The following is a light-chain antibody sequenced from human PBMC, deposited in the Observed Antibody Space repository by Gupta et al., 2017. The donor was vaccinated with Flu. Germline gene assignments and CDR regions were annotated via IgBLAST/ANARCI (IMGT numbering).Light chain of an antibody. J-gene: IGKJ1*01. V-gene: IGKV3-20*01. CDR1: QSASSSH. CDR3: HQYGSASGT. Sequence: DIVSTPSPGTLSLSPGERAPLSCRASQSASSSHLAWYQQEPGQAPRGRKYGASSRATGIPDRVSGSGSGTDCTRTISRMKPEDFAVDYCHQYGSASGTFGQETKVEIK. CDR2: GAS.